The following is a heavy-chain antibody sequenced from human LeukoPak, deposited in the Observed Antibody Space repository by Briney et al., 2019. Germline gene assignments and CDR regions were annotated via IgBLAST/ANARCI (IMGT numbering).Heavy chain of an antibody. J-gene: IGHJ4*02. CDR1: GGSISSSTSH. D-gene: IGHD3-9*01. Sequence: SETLSLICTVSGGSISSSTSHCGWIRQPPWKGLEWIGTIHYSGRTYYNPSLDSRVTISVETSKHQFSLRLTSETAADTTVYYCASLDSLHLSPYWGQGTLVTVSS. CDR3: ASLDSLHLSPY. CDR2: IHYSGRT. V-gene: IGHV4-39*01.